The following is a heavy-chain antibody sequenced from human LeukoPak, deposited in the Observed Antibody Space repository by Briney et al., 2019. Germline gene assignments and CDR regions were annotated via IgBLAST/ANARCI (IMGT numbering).Heavy chain of an antibody. CDR3: ARARGPASFDY. CDR2: IYYSGST. Sequence: LQTLSLTCTVSGGSISSSGYYWSWIRQHPGKGLEWIGYIYYSGSTYYNPSLKSRVTISVDTSKNHFSLKLSSVTAADTAVYYCARARGPASFDYWGQGTLVTVSS. J-gene: IGHJ4*02. V-gene: IGHV4-31*03. CDR1: GGSISSSGYY.